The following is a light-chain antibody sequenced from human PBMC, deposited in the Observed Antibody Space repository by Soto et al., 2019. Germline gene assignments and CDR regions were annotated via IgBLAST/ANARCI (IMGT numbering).Light chain of an antibody. J-gene: IGKJ4*01. CDR1: QSVSSNY. Sequence: IELTHSPGTLSLSPGDRATLSCRASQSVSSNYLAWYQQKSGQAPRLLIYGASSRATGIPDRFSGSGSGTDFTLTISRLEPEDFAVYYCQKYGTSLTLTFGGGTKVDIK. CDR2: GAS. V-gene: IGKV3-20*01. CDR3: QKYGTSLTLT.